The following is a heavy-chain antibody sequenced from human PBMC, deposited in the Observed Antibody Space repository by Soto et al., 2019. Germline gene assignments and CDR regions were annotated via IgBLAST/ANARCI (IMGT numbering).Heavy chain of an antibody. Sequence: SSETLSLTCNVSGDSIRSYYWSWIRQPPGRGLEWIGYIYYSGNTDYNPSLKSRVTISVDTSKNHFSLKLKSVTAADTAVYYCARYGASGSRRYWYFYLWGRGTLVTVSS. V-gene: IGHV4-59*01. CDR1: GDSIRSYY. CDR3: ARYGASGSRRYWYFYL. CDR2: IYYSGNT. D-gene: IGHD6-13*01. J-gene: IGHJ2*01.